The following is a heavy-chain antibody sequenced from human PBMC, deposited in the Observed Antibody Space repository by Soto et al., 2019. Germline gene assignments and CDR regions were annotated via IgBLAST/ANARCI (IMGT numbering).Heavy chain of an antibody. CDR2: IKHDGNEK. V-gene: IGHV3-7*05. J-gene: IGHJ4*02. Sequence: GGSLRLSCAASGFTFTNYVMSWVRQAPGKGLEWVASIKHDGNEKYYVDPVKGRFTISRDNGKNSVYLQMNSLRAEDTAVYYCARVRYYDRNFHYWGQGTLVTVSS. D-gene: IGHD3-16*01. CDR1: GFTFTNYV. CDR3: ARVRYYDRNFHY.